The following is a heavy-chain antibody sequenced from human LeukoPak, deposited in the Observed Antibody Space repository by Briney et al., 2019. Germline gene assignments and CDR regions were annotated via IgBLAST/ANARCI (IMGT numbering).Heavy chain of an antibody. CDR2: ISYDGSNK. V-gene: IGHV3-30-3*01. Sequence: QTGESLRLSCAASGFTFSSYAMHWVRQAPGKGLEWVAVISYDGSNKYYADSVKGRFTISRDNSKNTLYLQMNSLRAEDTAAYYCARDVGYYDSSGYLDYWGQGTLVTVSS. CDR1: GFTFSSYA. D-gene: IGHD3-22*01. J-gene: IGHJ4*02. CDR3: ARDVGYYDSSGYLDY.